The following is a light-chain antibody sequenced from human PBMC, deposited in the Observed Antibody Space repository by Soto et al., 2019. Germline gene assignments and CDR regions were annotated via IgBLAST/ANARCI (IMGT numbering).Light chain of an antibody. Sequence: EIVLTQSAGHLSLSPGDRATLSWEASQSINSNLAWYQQQPGQAPRLLIYAASTRATAVPDRFSGSGSGTDVNLTITSLQSDDFAVYFCQQYTDWPITFGQGTRLEIK. CDR2: AAS. CDR1: QSINSN. V-gene: IGKV3-15*01. J-gene: IGKJ5*01. CDR3: QQYTDWPIT.